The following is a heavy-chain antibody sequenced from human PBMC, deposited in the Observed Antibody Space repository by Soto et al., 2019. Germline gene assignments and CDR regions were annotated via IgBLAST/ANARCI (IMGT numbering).Heavy chain of an antibody. CDR2: IYYSGST. J-gene: IGHJ5*02. CDR1: GGSISSSGFY. D-gene: IGHD6-13*01. Sequence: PSETLSLTCTVSGGSISSSGFYWGWIRQPPGKGLEWIGSIYYSGSTYYNPSLKSRVTISVDTSNNQFSLKLSSVTAADTAMYYCARFRYSSPWFDPWGQGTLVT. CDR3: ARFRYSSPWFDP. V-gene: IGHV4-39*01.